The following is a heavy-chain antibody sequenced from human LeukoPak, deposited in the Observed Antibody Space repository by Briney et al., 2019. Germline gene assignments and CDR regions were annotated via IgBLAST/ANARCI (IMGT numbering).Heavy chain of an antibody. V-gene: IGHV4-59*01. CDR2: VYYSGST. D-gene: IGHD6-19*01. Sequence: SETLSLTCTVSGDFITAYYWSWIRQPPGKGLEWIGYVYYSGSTEYNPSLRSRVTISLEMSKRQFSLNLTSVTAADTAVYYCARSIRGYSSGWYYFDYWGQGTLITVSS. CDR1: GDFITAYY. CDR3: ARSIRGYSSGWYYFDY. J-gene: IGHJ4*02.